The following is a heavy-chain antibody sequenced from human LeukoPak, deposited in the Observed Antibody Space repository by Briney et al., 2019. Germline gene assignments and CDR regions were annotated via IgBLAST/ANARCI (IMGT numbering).Heavy chain of an antibody. V-gene: IGHV1-18*01. CDR2: ISAYNGNT. CDR3: ARLITMIVVVTPYNWFDP. Sequence: ASVKVSCKASGYTFTSYGISWVRQAPGRGLEWMGWISAYNGNTNYAQKLQGRVTMTTDTSTSTAYMELRSLRSDDTAVYYCARLITMIVVVTPYNWFDPWGQGTLVTVSS. CDR1: GYTFTSYG. D-gene: IGHD3-22*01. J-gene: IGHJ5*02.